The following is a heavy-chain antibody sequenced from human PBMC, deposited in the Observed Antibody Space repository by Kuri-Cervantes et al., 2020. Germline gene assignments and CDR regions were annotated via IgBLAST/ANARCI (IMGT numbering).Heavy chain of an antibody. CDR1: GFIFKSHW. V-gene: IGHV3-7*01. Sequence: GESLKISCAASGFIFKSHWMSWVRQAPGKGLEWVANIKQDGSQNFYGDSVEGRFAISRDNARNALYLDMNGLRAEDTAVYYCARQLFDSSGYRPLDWWGRGTLVTVSS. J-gene: IGHJ4*02. CDR3: ARQLFDSSGYRPLDW. D-gene: IGHD3-22*01. CDR2: IKQDGSQN.